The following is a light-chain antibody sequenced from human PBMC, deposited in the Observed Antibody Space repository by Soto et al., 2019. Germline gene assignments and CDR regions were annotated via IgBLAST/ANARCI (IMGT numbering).Light chain of an antibody. CDR3: QQYKNWPPVT. Sequence: ETVMTQAPATLSVSLSERATLSCRASQSVNTNLAWYQQKPGQAPRLLIYGASIGATGVPARFSGSGSGTDFTLTISSLQPEDFAVYFCQQYKNWPPVTFGGGTKVDIK. J-gene: IGKJ4*01. CDR1: QSVNTN. CDR2: GAS. V-gene: IGKV3-15*01.